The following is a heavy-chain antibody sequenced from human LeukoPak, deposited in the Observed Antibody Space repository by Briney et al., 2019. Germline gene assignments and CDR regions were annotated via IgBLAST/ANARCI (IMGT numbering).Heavy chain of an antibody. CDR2: IHTSGSI. Sequence: PSETLSLTCTVSGGSITTGYHHWSWIRQPAGKGLEWIGRIHTSGSINYDPSLKSRVTISLDTSKNQFSLKLSSVTDADTAVYYCARNGHLGASSGDYYYFDFWGLGTLVTVSS. CDR1: GGSITTGYHH. V-gene: IGHV4-61*02. J-gene: IGHJ4*02. D-gene: IGHD4-17*01. CDR3: ARNGHLGASSGDYYYFDF.